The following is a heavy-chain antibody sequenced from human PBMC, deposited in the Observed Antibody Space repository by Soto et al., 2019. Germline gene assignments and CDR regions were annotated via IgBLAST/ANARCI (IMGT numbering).Heavy chain of an antibody. J-gene: IGHJ4*02. D-gene: IGHD2-8*01. V-gene: IGHV4-4*02. Sequence: SETLSLTCAVSGVSISSGNWWTWVRQTPQRGLEYIGEIFHDGTANYYPSFERRVAISVDTSKNQFSLKLTSVTAADTAIYFCARLVYATRLNYMYFDFWGQGALVTVSS. CDR2: IFHDGTA. CDR3: ARLVYATRLNYMYFDF. CDR1: GVSISSGNW.